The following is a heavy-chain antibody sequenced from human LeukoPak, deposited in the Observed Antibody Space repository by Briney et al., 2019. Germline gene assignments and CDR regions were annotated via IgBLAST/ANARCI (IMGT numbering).Heavy chain of an antibody. D-gene: IGHD3-3*01. CDR1: GGTFSSYA. V-gene: IGHV1-69*05. J-gene: IGHJ6*03. Sequence: GASVKVSCKASGGTFSSYAISWVRQAPGQGLEWMGEIIPIFGTANYAQKFQGRVTITTDESTSTAYMELSSLRSEDTAVYYCARSRRYYDFWSGSPGYMDVWGKGTTVTVSS. CDR2: IIPIFGTA. CDR3: ARSRRYYDFWSGSPGYMDV.